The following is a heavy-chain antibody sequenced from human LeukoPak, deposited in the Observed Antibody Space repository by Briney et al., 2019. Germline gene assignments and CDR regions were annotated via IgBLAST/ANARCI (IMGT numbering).Heavy chain of an antibody. V-gene: IGHV3-23*01. CDR2: ISGSGSSS. D-gene: IGHD3-10*01. CDR1: GFTFSNYA. J-gene: IGHJ4*02. Sequence: GGSLRLSCAASGFTFSNYAMTWVRQAPGMGLEWVPSISGSGSSSYYADSVKGRFTVSRDNSKNTLHLQMNSLRAEDTAVYYCAKDFLYNVVDYWGQGTLVAVSS. CDR3: AKDFLYNVVDY.